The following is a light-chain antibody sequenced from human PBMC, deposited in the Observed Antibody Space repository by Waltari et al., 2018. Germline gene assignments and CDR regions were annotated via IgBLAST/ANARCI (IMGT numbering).Light chain of an antibody. Sequence: EIVLTQSPATLSLSPGERATLSCRASQSVTNYLAWYQHKPDQAPSLLIYDASARATGIPARFSGSGSGTDFTLTISSLEPEDFAVYYCQQRSNWLSFGGGTKVEIK. V-gene: IGKV3-11*01. CDR1: QSVTNY. CDR2: DAS. CDR3: QQRSNWLS. J-gene: IGKJ4*01.